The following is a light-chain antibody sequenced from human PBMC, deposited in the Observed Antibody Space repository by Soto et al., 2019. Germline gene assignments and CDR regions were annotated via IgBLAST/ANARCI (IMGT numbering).Light chain of an antibody. CDR3: QQRKYWPPIT. Sequence: EVVLTQSPATLSLSPGERATLSCRASQSVDIYLAWFQQKPGQAPRLLIYDASNRATGIPARFSGSGSRTDFTLTISSLEPEDFAVYYCQQRKYWPPITFGQGTRLEIK. V-gene: IGKV3-11*01. CDR1: QSVDIY. J-gene: IGKJ5*01. CDR2: DAS.